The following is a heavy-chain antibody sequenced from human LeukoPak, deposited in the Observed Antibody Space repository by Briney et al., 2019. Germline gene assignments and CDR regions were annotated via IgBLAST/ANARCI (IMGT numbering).Heavy chain of an antibody. Sequence: SETLSLTCTVAGGSISSYYWSWIRQPPGKGLEWIGYIYYSGSTNYNPSLKSRVTISVDTSKNQFSLKLSSVTAADTAVYYCASTGSYENWYFDPWGRGTLVTVSS. CDR2: IYYSGST. CDR1: GGSISSYY. D-gene: IGHD1-26*01. V-gene: IGHV4-59*01. J-gene: IGHJ2*01. CDR3: ASTGSYENWYFDP.